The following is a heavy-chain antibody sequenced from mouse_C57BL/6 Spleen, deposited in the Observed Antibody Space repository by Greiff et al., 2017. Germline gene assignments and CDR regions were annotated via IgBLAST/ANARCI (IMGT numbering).Heavy chain of an antibody. CDR1: GYTFTDYN. CDR3: ARTYYDYDLETFYAMDY. CDR2: INPNNGGT. D-gene: IGHD2-4*01. Sequence: EVQLQESGPELVKPGASVKIPCKASGYTFTDYNLDWVKQSHGKSLEWIGDINPNNGGTIYNQKFKGKATLTVDKSSSTAYMELRSLTSEDTAVYYCARTYYDYDLETFYAMDYWAQGTSVTVSS. J-gene: IGHJ4*01. V-gene: IGHV1-18*01.